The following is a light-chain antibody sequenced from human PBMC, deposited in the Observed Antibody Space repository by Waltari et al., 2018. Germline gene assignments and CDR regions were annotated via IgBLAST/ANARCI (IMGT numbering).Light chain of an antibody. Sequence: DIQLTQSPSFLSASVGDRVTITCRASQDISSSLAWYQQKPGRAPKLLIYAASTVQSGVPSRLSGSGSGTEFTLTISSLQPEDFVTYYCQQVNNYPFTFGPGTILDVK. V-gene: IGKV1-9*01. CDR2: AAS. J-gene: IGKJ3*01. CDR3: QQVNNYPFT. CDR1: QDISSS.